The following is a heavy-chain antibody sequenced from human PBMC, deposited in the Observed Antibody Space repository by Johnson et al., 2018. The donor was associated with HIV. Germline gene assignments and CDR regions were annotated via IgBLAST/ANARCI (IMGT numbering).Heavy chain of an antibody. Sequence: VQLVESGGGLVQPGGSLRLSCAASGFTFNSYAMNWVRQAPGKGLEWVSGISGGGSGTYYADSVKGRFTISRDNSKNTLYLQMNSLRDEDTAVYYCAKLFLTTDAVDIWGQGTMVTVSS. D-gene: IGHD3-22*01. CDR3: AKLFLTTDAVDI. J-gene: IGHJ3*02. V-gene: IGHV3-23*04. CDR2: ISGGGSGT. CDR1: GFTFNSYA.